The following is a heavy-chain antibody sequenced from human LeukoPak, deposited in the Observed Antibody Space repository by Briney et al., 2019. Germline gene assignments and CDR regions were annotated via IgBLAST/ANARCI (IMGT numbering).Heavy chain of an antibody. J-gene: IGHJ6*03. Sequence: SVKVSCKASGGTFSSYAISWVRPAPGQGLEWMGGIIPIFGTANYAQKFQGSVTITADKSTSTAYMKLSSLRCEETAVYYCARARRLGLRLNYYYYMDIWGKGTTVTVSS. D-gene: IGHD5-12*01. V-gene: IGHV1-69*06. CDR2: IIPIFGTA. CDR3: ARARRLGLRLNYYYYMDI. CDR1: GGTFSSYA.